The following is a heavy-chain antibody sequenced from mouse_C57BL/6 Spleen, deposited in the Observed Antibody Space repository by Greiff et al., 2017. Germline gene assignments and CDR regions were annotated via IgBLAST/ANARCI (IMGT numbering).Heavy chain of an antibody. Sequence: VQLKQSGPVLVKPGASVKMSCKASGYTFTDYYMNWVKQSHGKSLEWIGVINPYNGGTSYNQKFKGKATLTVDKSSSTAYMELNSLTSEDSAVYYCARSSSGYSYYFDYWGQDTTLTVSS. J-gene: IGHJ2*01. D-gene: IGHD3-2*02. V-gene: IGHV1-19*01. CDR2: INPYNGGT. CDR1: GYTFTDYY. CDR3: ARSSSGYSYYFDY.